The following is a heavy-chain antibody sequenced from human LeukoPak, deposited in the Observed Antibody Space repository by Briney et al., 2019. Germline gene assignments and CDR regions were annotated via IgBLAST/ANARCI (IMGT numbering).Heavy chain of an antibody. CDR1: GFTFNSYG. D-gene: IGHD5-18*01. Sequence: GGSLRLSCAASGFTFNSYGMHWVRQAPGKGLEWVAFIRYDGSNKYYADSVKGRFTISRDNSKNTLYLQMNSLRAEDTAVCYCAKDFQTWIQLWDDAFDIWGQGTMVTLSS. CDR2: IRYDGSNK. CDR3: AKDFQTWIQLWDDAFDI. J-gene: IGHJ3*02. V-gene: IGHV3-30*02.